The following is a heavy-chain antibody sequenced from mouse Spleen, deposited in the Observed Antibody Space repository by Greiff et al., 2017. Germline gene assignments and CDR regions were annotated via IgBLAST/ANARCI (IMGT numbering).Heavy chain of an antibody. CDR3: ASPGYYYAMDY. Sequence: VQLKESGPELVKPGASVKMSCKASGYTFTDYNMHWVKQSHGKSLEWIGYINPNNGGTSYNQKFKGKATLTVNKSSSTAYMELRSLTSEDSAVYYCASPGYYYAMDYWGQGTSVTVSS. D-gene: IGHD2-2*01. J-gene: IGHJ4*01. V-gene: IGHV1-22*01. CDR2: INPNNGGT. CDR1: GYTFTDYN.